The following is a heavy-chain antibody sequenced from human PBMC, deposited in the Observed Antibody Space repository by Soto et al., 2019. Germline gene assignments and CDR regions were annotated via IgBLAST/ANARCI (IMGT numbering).Heavy chain of an antibody. D-gene: IGHD4-17*01. V-gene: IGHV4-31*03. CDR2: IYYSGST. CDR1: GGSISSGGYY. CDR3: ARDYGEDWFDP. Sequence: QVQLQESGPGLVKPSQTLSLTCTVSGGSISSGGYYWSWIRQHPGKGLEWIGYIYYSGSTYYNPSLKSRVTLPVDTSKNQFSLKLSSVTAAATAVYYCARDYGEDWFDPWGQGTLVTVSS. J-gene: IGHJ5*02.